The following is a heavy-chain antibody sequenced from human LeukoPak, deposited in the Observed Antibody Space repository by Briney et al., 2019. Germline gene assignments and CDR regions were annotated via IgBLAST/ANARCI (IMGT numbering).Heavy chain of an antibody. CDR1: GFTFSSYE. D-gene: IGHD5-12*01. CDR3: ARRWLRRGIDY. J-gene: IGHJ4*02. Sequence: PGGSLRLSCAASGFTFSSYEMNWVRQAPGKGLEWVSYISSSGSTIYYADSVKGRFTISRDNAKNSLYLQMNSLRAEDTAVYYCARRWLRRGIDYWGQGTLVTVSS. V-gene: IGHV3-48*03. CDR2: ISSSGSTI.